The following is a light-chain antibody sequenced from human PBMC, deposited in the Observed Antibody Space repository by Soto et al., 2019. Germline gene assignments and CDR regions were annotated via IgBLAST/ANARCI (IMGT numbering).Light chain of an antibody. Sequence: QPVLTQSPSASASLGALVKLTCTLSSGHSSYAIAWHQQQPEKGPRYLMKLNSDGSHSKGDGIPDRFSGSSSGTARYLTISSLQSEEEADYYCQTWSTGIRVFGGGTKLTVL. CDR3: QTWSTGIRV. CDR1: SGHSSYA. J-gene: IGLJ3*02. V-gene: IGLV4-69*01. CDR2: LNSDGSH.